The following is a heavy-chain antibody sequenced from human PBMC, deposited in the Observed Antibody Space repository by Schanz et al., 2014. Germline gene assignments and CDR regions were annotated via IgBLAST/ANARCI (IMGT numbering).Heavy chain of an antibody. J-gene: IGHJ4*02. CDR1: GFTFSTDA. Sequence: EVQLVESGGGLIQPGGSLRLSCAASGFTFSTDAMSWVRQAPGKGLEWLSVIGVDGTTTYYADSVKGRFTISRDNSKNTVYIQMNSLRAEDTAVYYCARGGPAYYFDDWGQGTLVTVSS. CDR2: IGVDGTTT. V-gene: IGHV3-23*04. CDR3: ARGGPAYYFDD.